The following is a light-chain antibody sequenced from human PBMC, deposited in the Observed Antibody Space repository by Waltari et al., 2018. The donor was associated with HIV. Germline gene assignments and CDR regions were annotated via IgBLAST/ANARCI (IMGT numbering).Light chain of an antibody. J-gene: IGLJ3*02. Sequence: QSVLTQSPSASGTPGQTVPISCSGSSSNVGKNYVYCFQQIPGTGPKLLIYWGSQRPSGVPDRFSGSKSGTSVSLAISGLRSEDEADYYCAVWDDNLSAWVFGGGTRLTVL. V-gene: IGLV1-47*01. CDR3: AVWDDNLSAWV. CDR1: SSNVGKNY. CDR2: WGS.